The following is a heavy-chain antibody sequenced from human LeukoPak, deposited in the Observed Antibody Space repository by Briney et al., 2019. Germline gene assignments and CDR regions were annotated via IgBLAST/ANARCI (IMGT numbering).Heavy chain of an antibody. CDR1: GGSFSGYY. CDR2: IDQSGTT. CDR3: ARVPHYYFGYGYFDT. Sequence: SETLSLTCVVNGGSFSGYYWSWIRQPPGKGLEWMGEIDQSGTTNYNPSLKSRVAISIDTSKKQFSLTLTSMTAADTAVYYCARVPHYYFGYGYFDTWGQGTRVTVSS. V-gene: IGHV4-34*01. J-gene: IGHJ4*02. D-gene: IGHD3/OR15-3a*01.